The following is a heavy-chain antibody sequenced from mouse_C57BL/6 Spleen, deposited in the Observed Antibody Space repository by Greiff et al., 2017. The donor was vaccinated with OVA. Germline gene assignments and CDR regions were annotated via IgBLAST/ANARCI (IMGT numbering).Heavy chain of an antibody. Sequence: VQRVESGPELVKPGASVKISCKASGYAFSSSWMNWVKQRPGKGLEWIGRIYPGDGDTNYNGKFKGKATLTADKSSSTAYMQLSSLTSEDSAVYFCGLGYYFDYWGQGTTLTVSS. CDR2: IYPGDGDT. V-gene: IGHV1-82*01. CDR1: GYAFSSSW. J-gene: IGHJ2*01. CDR3: GLGYYFDY. D-gene: IGHD2-4*01.